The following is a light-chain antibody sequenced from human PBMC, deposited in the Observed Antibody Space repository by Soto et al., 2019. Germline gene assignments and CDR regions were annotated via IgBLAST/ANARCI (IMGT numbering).Light chain of an antibody. J-gene: IGKJ1*01. CDR2: VTS. CDR1: QTLSNR. CDR3: HQRQSWPRT. Sequence: EIVLTQSPATLSSFPGERVTLSCRASQTLSNRLAWYQHKPGQAPRLLIYVTSNRATGIPARFSGSGSGTDYTLTISSLEPEDSAVYYCHQRQSWPRTFGQGPRWIS. V-gene: IGKV3-11*01.